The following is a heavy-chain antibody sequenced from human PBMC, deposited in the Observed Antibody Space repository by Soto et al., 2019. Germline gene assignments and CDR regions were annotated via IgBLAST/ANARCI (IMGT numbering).Heavy chain of an antibody. V-gene: IGHV3-23*01. J-gene: IGHJ4*02. Sequence: GGSLRLSCAASGFTFSSYAMSWVRQAPGKGLEWVSAISGSGGSTYYADSVKGRFTTSRDNSKNTLYLQMNSLRAEDTAVYYCAKPYYYDSSGYYYPIDYWGQGTLVTVSS. CDR1: GFTFSSYA. CDR3: AKPYYYDSSGYYYPIDY. CDR2: ISGSGGST. D-gene: IGHD3-22*01.